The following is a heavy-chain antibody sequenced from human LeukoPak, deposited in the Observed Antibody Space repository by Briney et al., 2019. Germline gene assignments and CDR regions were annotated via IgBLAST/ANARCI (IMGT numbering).Heavy chain of an antibody. V-gene: IGHV3-30-3*01. Sequence: GRSLRLSCAASGFTFSSYAMHWVRQAPGKGLEWVAVISYDGSNKYYADSVKGRFTISRDNSKNTLYLQMNSLRAEDTAVYYCAKDQLNWNYVSYFDYWGQGTLVTVSS. J-gene: IGHJ4*02. D-gene: IGHD1-7*01. CDR3: AKDQLNWNYVSYFDY. CDR1: GFTFSSYA. CDR2: ISYDGSNK.